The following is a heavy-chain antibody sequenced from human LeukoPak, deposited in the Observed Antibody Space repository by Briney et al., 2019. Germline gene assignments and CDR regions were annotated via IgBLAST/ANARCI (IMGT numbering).Heavy chain of an antibody. V-gene: IGHV1-8*02. Sequence: ASVKVSCKASGYTFTGYYMHWVRQAPGQGLEWMGWMNPNSGNTGYAQKFQGRVTMTRNTSISTAYMELSSLRSEDTAVYYCARGLFVDGTYYFDYWGQGTLVTVSS. CDR1: GYTFTGYY. CDR3: ARGLFVDGTYYFDY. CDR2: MNPNSGNT. J-gene: IGHJ4*02. D-gene: IGHD3-3*01.